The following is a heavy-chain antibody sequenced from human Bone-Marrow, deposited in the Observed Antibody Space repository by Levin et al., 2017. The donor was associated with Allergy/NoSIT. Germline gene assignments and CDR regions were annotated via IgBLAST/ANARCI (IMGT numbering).Heavy chain of an antibody. CDR3: AGGGGSSGGGGFDY. V-gene: IGHV4-59*01. CDR1: GGSISNYY. Sequence: SQTLSLTCTVSGGSISNYYWSWIRQPPGKGLEWIGYIYYTGNTNYNPSLKSRVTISLDTSKNQFSLKLISVTAADTAVYYCAGGGGSSGGGGFDYWGQGTLVTVSS. D-gene: IGHD6-19*01. CDR2: IYYTGNT. J-gene: IGHJ4*02.